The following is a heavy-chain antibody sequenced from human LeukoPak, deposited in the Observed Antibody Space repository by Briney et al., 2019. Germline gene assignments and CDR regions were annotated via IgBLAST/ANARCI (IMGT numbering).Heavy chain of an antibody. J-gene: IGHJ4*02. D-gene: IGHD6-19*01. CDR2: IIPIFGTA. CDR1: GGTFSSYA. V-gene: IGHV1-69*13. CDR3: ARDLNRYSSGWYD. Sequence: SVKVSCEASGGTFSSYAISWVRQAPGQGLEWMGGIIPIFGTANYAQKFQGRVTITADESTSTAYMELSSLRSEDTAVYYCARDLNRYSSGWYDWGQGTLVTVSS.